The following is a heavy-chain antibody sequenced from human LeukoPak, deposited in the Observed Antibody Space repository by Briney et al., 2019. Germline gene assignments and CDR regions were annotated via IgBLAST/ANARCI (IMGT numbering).Heavy chain of an antibody. Sequence: PSETLSLTCAVYGGSFSGYYWSWIRQPPGKGLEWIGEINHSGSTNYNPSLKSRVTISVDTSKNQFSLKLSSVTAADTAVYYCAAKVVVPAAIHFDYWGQGTLATVSS. CDR2: INHSGST. CDR3: AAKVVVPAAIHFDY. J-gene: IGHJ4*02. D-gene: IGHD2-2*01. CDR1: GGSFSGYY. V-gene: IGHV4-34*01.